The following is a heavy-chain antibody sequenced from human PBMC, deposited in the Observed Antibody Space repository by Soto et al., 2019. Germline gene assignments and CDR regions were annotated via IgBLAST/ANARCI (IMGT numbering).Heavy chain of an antibody. D-gene: IGHD3-22*01. CDR2: IIPIFGTA. CDR1: GGTFSSYA. J-gene: IGHJ4*02. V-gene: IGHV1-69*06. CDR3: SSNLNYYDSSGYDYDYYFDY. Sequence: QVQLVQSGAEVKKPGSSVKVSCKASGGTFSSYAISWVRQAPGQGLEWMGGIIPIFGTANYAQKFQGRVTITADKSTSTAYMELRSLRSEDTAVYYCSSNLNYYDSSGYDYDYYFDYWGQGTLVTVSS.